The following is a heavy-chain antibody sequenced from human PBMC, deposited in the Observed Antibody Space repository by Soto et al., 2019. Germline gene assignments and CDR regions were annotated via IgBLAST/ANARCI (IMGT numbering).Heavy chain of an antibody. CDR2: IYYIGTT. Sequence: LSPTGSVSGGSFTTSAYPSGWIRQPPGKGLEWIGTIYYIGTTYYNPSLKSRVAISVESSQNQFSLKLNSVTAADTALYYCARHYSSGWYSSFDYSGEGTRDTV. D-gene: IGHD6-19*01. J-gene: IGHJ4*02. V-gene: IGHV4-39*01. CDR3: ARHYSSGWYSSFDY. CDR1: GGSFTTSAYP.